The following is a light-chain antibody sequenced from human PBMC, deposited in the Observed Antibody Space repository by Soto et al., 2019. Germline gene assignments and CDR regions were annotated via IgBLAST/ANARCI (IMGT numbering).Light chain of an antibody. J-gene: IGKJ1*01. Sequence: EIVMTQSPATLSVSPGERATLSCRASQSFRSNLAWYQQKPGQAPRLLIYDASTRATGIPDRFSGGGSGTEFTLTISSLQSEDFVVYYCQQYNSWPPITFGQGTKVDIK. CDR3: QQYNSWPPIT. CDR2: DAS. CDR1: QSFRSN. V-gene: IGKV3-15*01.